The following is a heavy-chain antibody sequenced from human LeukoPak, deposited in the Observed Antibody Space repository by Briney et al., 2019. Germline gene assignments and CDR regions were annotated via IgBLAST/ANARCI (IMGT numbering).Heavy chain of an antibody. Sequence: ASVKVSCKASGYTFNGYYMHWVREAPGQGLEWMGWINPNSGGTNYAQKFQGRVTMTRDTSISTAYMELSRLRSDDTAVYYCARGGARSSWYFGFDPWGQGTLVTVSS. V-gene: IGHV1-2*02. D-gene: IGHD6-13*01. J-gene: IGHJ5*02. CDR3: ARGGARSSWYFGFDP. CDR2: INPNSGGT. CDR1: GYTFNGYY.